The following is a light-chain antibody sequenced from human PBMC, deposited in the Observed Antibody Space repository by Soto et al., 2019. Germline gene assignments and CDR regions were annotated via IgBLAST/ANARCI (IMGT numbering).Light chain of an antibody. Sequence: EIVLTQSPGSLSLSPGERGTLSCRASQSVSSNFLAWYQQKPGQAPRLLIYGASSRASGIPDRFGGSGSGTDFTLTISRLEPEDFAVYYCQQYGSSPLTFGGGTKV. CDR3: QQYGSSPLT. V-gene: IGKV3-20*01. CDR2: GAS. J-gene: IGKJ4*01. CDR1: QSVSSNF.